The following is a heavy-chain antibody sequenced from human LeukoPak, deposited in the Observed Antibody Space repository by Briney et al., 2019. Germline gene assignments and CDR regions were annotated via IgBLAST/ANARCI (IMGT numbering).Heavy chain of an antibody. V-gene: IGHV1-8*03. D-gene: IGHD3-3*01. CDR3: AAGARFLEWLLAY. CDR2: MNPNSGNT. CDR1: GYTFTSYD. Sequence: ASVKVSCKASGYTFTSYDINWVRQATGQGLEWMGWMNPNSGNTGYAQKFQGRVTITRNTSISTAYMELSSLRSEDTAVYYCAAGARFLEWLLAYWGQGTLVTVSS. J-gene: IGHJ4*02.